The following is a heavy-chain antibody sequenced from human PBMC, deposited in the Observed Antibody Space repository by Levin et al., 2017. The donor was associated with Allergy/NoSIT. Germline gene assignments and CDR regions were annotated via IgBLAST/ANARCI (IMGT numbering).Heavy chain of an antibody. CDR1: GFTFSSYA. V-gene: IGHV3-23*01. Sequence: GGSLRLSCAASGFTFSSYAMSWVRQAPGKGLEWVSAISGSGGSTYYADSVKGRFTISRDNSKNTLYLQMNSLRAEDPAVYYCAKDPRSMYYYDSSGWSPAYYFDYWGQGTLVTVSS. CDR3: AKDPRSMYYYDSSGWSPAYYFDY. CDR2: ISGSGGST. J-gene: IGHJ4*02. D-gene: IGHD3-22*01.